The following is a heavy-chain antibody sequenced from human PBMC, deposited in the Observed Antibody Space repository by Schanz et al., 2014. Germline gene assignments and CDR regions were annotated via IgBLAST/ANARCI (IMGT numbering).Heavy chain of an antibody. Sequence: QVQLVQSEAEVKKPGSSVKVSCTASGGTFSSYTISWVRQAPGQGLEWMGKIIPVLNIATYAQRFQGRVTITADKSSDTAYMELSSLRSEDTAVYYCARGRTFDYWGQGTLVTVSS. CDR3: ARGRTFDY. V-gene: IGHV1-69*02. CDR1: GGTFSSYT. CDR2: IIPVLNIA. J-gene: IGHJ4*02.